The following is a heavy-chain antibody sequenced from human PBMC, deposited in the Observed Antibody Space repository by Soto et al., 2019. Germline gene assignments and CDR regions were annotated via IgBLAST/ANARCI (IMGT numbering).Heavy chain of an antibody. D-gene: IGHD6-19*01. CDR3: GKGQASIAVDWFDP. CDR2: ISGSGVST. CDR1: GFTFSTYT. Sequence: EVQLLESGGGLVQPGGSLRLSCAASGFTFSTYTMTWVRQAPGKGLEWVSAISGSGVSTHYADSVKGRFTISRDNSKNTLYLQMNSLRADDTAVYYCGKGQASIAVDWFDPWGQGTLVTVSS. V-gene: IGHV3-23*01. J-gene: IGHJ5*02.